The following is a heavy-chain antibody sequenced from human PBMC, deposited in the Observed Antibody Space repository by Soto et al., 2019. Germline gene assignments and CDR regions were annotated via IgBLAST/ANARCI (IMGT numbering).Heavy chain of an antibody. J-gene: IGHJ4*02. D-gene: IGHD3-3*01. Sequence: SETLSLTCAVYGGSFSGYYWSWIRQPPGKGLEWIGEINHSGSTNYNPSLKSRVTISVDTSKNQFSLKLSSVTAADTAVYYCARLHGFWSGYEVTGFYWGRGTLVSGSS. CDR3: ARLHGFWSGYEVTGFY. CDR1: GGSFSGYY. CDR2: INHSGST. V-gene: IGHV4-34*01.